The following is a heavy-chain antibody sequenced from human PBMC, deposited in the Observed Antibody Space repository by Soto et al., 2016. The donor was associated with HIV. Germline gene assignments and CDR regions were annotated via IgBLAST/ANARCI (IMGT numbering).Heavy chain of an antibody. V-gene: IGHV3-43D*04. CDR3: VKARGTYDDLLTGLDVDV. D-gene: IGHD3-9*01. CDR2: ITWDGDSS. Sequence: EVQLLESGGVAVQPGGSLRLSCAASGSIFDNYAMHWVRQAPAKGLEWVSVITWDGDSSYFADSVKGRFTVSRDNSHKSLYLQMSNLRPEDTALYYCVKARGTYDDLLTGLDVDVWGQGTTVTVSS. J-gene: IGHJ6*02. CDR1: GSIFDNYA.